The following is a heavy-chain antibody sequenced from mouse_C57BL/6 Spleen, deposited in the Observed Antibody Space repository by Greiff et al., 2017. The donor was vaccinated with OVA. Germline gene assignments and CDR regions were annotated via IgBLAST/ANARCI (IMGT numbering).Heavy chain of an antibody. D-gene: IGHD1-1*01. CDR2: IWSGGST. CDR1: GFSLTSYG. Sequence: QVQLKESGPGLVQPSQSLSITCTASGFSLTSYGVHWVRQSPGKGLEWLGVIWSGGSTDYNAAFISRLSISKDNSKCQVFFKMNSLQADDTAIYYCARTHGITTVADYWGQGTSVTVSS. J-gene: IGHJ4*01. V-gene: IGHV2-2*01. CDR3: ARTHGITTVADY.